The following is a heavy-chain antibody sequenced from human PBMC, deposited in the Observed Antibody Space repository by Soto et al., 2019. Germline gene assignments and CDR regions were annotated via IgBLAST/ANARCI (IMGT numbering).Heavy chain of an antibody. Sequence: GESLKISCKGSGYSFTSYWISWVRQMPGKGLEWMGRIDPSDSYTNYSPSFQGHVTISADKSISTAYLQWSSLKASDTAMYYCARHDPFGTTKATYYYYGMDVWGQGNTVTVSS. V-gene: IGHV5-10-1*01. J-gene: IGHJ6*02. CDR3: ARHDPFGTTKATYYYYGMDV. D-gene: IGHD1-1*01. CDR1: GYSFTSYW. CDR2: IDPSDSYT.